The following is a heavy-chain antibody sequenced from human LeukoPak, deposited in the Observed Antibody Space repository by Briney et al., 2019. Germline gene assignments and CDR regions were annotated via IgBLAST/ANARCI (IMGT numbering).Heavy chain of an antibody. CDR3: ARGLYGAHED. D-gene: IGHD4/OR15-4a*01. CDR2: INNDGSSA. J-gene: IGHJ4*02. CDR1: GFTFSSHW. Sequence: GGSLRLSCAASGFTFSSHWMYWVRQGPGKGLVWVSRINNDGSSASYADSVKGRFTISRDNAKNTLFLQMNSLRVEDTALYYCARGLYGAHEDWGQGTLVTVSA. V-gene: IGHV3-74*01.